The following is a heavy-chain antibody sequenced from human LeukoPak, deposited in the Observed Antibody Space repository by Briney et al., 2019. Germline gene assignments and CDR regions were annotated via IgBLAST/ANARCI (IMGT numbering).Heavy chain of an antibody. V-gene: IGHV3-23*01. D-gene: IGHD2-15*01. CDR2: ISGSGGST. CDR3: AKDVFLLSGRGDDY. Sequence: PGGSLRLSCAASGFTFGSYTMNWVRQAPEKGLEWVSAISGSGGSTYYADSVKGRFTISRDNSKNTLYLQMNSLRAEDTAVYYCAKDVFLLSGRGDDYWGQGTLVTVSS. J-gene: IGHJ4*02. CDR1: GFTFGSYT.